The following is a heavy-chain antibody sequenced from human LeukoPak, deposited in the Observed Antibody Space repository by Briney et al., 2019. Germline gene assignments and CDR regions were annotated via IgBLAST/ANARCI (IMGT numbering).Heavy chain of an antibody. CDR2: ISAYNGNT. CDR3: ARDLFPNIVVVPAARRNYGMDV. J-gene: IGHJ6*02. CDR1: GYTFTSYG. Sequence: ASVKVSRKASGYTFTSYGISWVRQAPGQGLEWMGWISAYNGNTNYAQKLQGRVTMTTDTSTSTAYMELRSLRSDDTAVYYCARDLFPNIVVVPAARRNYGMDVWGQGTTVTVPS. V-gene: IGHV1-18*01. D-gene: IGHD2-2*01.